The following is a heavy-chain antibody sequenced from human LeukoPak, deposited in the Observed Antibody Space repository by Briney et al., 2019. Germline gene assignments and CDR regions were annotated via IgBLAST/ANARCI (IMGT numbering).Heavy chain of an antibody. CDR3: ARAGFALAPHRGTPFDY. CDR1: GGSFSSYY. CDR2: INHSGTT. D-gene: IGHD6-6*01. J-gene: IGHJ4*02. Sequence: SQTPSPTCALYGGSFSSYYWSWIRQPPGKGLEWIGEINHSGTTNYNSSLKSRATISVDTSRNQFSLKLSSVTAADTAVYYCARAGFALAPHRGTPFDYWGQGTLVTVSS. V-gene: IGHV4-34*01.